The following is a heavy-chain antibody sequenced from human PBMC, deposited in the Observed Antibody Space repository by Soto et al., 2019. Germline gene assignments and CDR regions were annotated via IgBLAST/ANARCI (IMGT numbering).Heavy chain of an antibody. CDR2: ISYDGSNK. V-gene: IGHV3-30-3*01. D-gene: IGHD3-16*01. Sequence: QVQLVESGGGVVQPGRSLRLSCAASGFTFSSYAMHWVRQAPGKGLEWVAVISYDGSNKYYADSVMGRFTISRDNSKNTLYLQMNSLRXEDXXXXXXXRGGDYWGQGTLVTVSS. CDR1: GFTFSSYA. CDR3: XRGGDY. J-gene: IGHJ4*02.